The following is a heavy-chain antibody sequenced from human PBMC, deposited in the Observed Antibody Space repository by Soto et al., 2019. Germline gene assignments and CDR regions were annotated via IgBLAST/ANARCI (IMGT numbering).Heavy chain of an antibody. V-gene: IGHV1-46*03. D-gene: IGHD3-10*01. J-gene: IGHJ5*02. CDR1: GYTFTSYY. CDR2: INPSGDST. CDR3: AREAGGFSITMVRGPNTRWWFDP. Sequence: ASVKVSCKASGYTFTSYYMHWVRQAPEQGLEWMGIINPSGDSTSYEQKYQGRVTMTRDTNTSTVNNELSSLRFEDTAVYYCAREAGGFSITMVRGPNTRWWFDPWGQGTRVTVSS.